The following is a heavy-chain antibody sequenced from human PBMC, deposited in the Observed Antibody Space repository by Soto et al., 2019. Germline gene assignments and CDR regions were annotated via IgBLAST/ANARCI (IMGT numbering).Heavy chain of an antibody. D-gene: IGHD6-13*01. Sequence: PSETLSLTCTVSGGSISSYYWSWILQPPGKGLEWIGYIYYSGSTNYNPSLKSRVTISVDTSKNQFSLKLSSVTAADTAVYYCAREWGIAAAGTWFYNWFDPWGQGTLVTVS. CDR3: AREWGIAAAGTWFYNWFDP. CDR1: GGSISSYY. CDR2: IYYSGST. V-gene: IGHV4-59*01. J-gene: IGHJ5*02.